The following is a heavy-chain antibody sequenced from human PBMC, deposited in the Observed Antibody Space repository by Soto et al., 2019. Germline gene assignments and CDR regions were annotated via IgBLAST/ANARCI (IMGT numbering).Heavy chain of an antibody. V-gene: IGHV3-23*01. J-gene: IGHJ5*02. CDR3: AKGPTYYFDTTAQFDP. CDR2: ISGSGGST. CDR1: GFTFTNYP. Sequence: GGSLRLSCAASGFTFTNYPMSWVRQAPGKGLEWVSAISGSGGSTYYADSVKGRFTISRDNSKNTLYLQVNSLSAEDTAVFFCAKGPTYYFDTTAQFDPWGQGTQVTVSS. D-gene: IGHD3-22*01.